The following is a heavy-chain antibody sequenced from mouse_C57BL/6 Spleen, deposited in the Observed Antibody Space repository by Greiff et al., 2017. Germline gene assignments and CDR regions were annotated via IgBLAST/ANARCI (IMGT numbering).Heavy chain of an antibody. CDR3: ARYDGYYDAWFAY. D-gene: IGHD2-3*01. J-gene: IGHJ3*01. CDR2: INYDGSST. CDR1: GFTFSDYY. V-gene: IGHV5-16*01. Sequence: DVKLVESEGGLVQPGSSMKLSCTASGFTFSDYYMAWVRQVPEKGLEWVANINYDGSSTYYLDSLKSRFIISRDNAKNILYLQMSSLKSEDTATYYCARYDGYYDAWFAYWGQGTLVTVSA.